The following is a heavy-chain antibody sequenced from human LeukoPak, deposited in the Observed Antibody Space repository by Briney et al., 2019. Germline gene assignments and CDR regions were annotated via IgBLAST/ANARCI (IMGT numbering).Heavy chain of an antibody. Sequence: SETLSLTCTVSGGSIRSYYWSWSRQPPGKGLEWIGFIYYSGDTYYNPSLKSRVTISVDTSKNQFSLKLSSVTAADTAVCYCARARPGNDGGNFDYWGQGTLVTVSS. CDR3: ARARPGNDGGNFDY. CDR1: GGSIRSYY. J-gene: IGHJ4*02. V-gene: IGHV4-59*01. CDR2: IYYSGDT. D-gene: IGHD1-1*01.